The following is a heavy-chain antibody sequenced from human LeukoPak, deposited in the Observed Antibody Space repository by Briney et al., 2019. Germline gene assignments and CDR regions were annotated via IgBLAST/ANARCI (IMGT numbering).Heavy chain of an antibody. D-gene: IGHD6-19*01. CDR2: IKQDGSDR. V-gene: IGHV3-7*03. CDR1: GFTFRNYW. CDR3: VRNLAVAGTCFDS. J-gene: IGHJ4*02. Sequence: AGGSLRLSCAASGFTFRNYWMSRVRQAPGTGLEWVANIKQDGSDRNYVTSVRGRFTISRDNAESSLYLQMNSLRVEDTAVYYCVRNLAVAGTCFDSWGQGTLVTVSS.